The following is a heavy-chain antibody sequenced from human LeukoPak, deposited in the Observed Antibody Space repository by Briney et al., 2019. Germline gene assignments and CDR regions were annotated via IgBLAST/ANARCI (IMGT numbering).Heavy chain of an antibody. CDR2: ISSSGGST. CDR1: GFTFSNYA. V-gene: IGHV3-23*01. CDR3: ASHDPPDWGRQEISSSWLNDY. Sequence: GGSLRLACAASGFTFSNYAMSWVRQAPGKGLEWVSVISSSGGSTYYADSVKGRFTISRDNSKNTLYLQMNSLRAEDTAIYYCASHDPPDWGRQEISSSWLNDYWGQGTLVTVSS. D-gene: IGHD6-13*01. J-gene: IGHJ4*02.